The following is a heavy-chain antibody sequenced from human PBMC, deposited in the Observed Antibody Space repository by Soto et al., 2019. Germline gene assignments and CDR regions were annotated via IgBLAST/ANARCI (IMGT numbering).Heavy chain of an antibody. J-gene: IGHJ6*03. CDR1: GFTFSSYS. CDR2: ISSSSSYI. CDR3: ARGGRQWLDYYCYYMDV. Sequence: EVQLVESGGGLVKPGGSLRLSCAASGFTFSSYSMNWVRQAPGKGLEWVSSISSSSSYIYYADSVKGRFTISRDNAKNSQHLQMNSLRAEDTAVYYCARGGRQWLDYYCYYMDVWGKGTTVTASS. V-gene: IGHV3-21*01. D-gene: IGHD6-19*01.